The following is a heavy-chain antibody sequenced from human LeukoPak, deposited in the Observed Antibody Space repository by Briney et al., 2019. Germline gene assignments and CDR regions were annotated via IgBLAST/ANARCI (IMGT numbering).Heavy chain of an antibody. CDR2: TGRTI. V-gene: IGHV3-23*01. Sequence: PGGSLRLSCAVSGSTFSAYTMAWVRQAPGKGLEWVSITGRTILYADSVRGRFIISRDNSKNTLYLQLNSLRVDDTAVYYCAKRALIDASAFDIWGQGTMVTVSS. CDR3: AKRALIDASAFDI. J-gene: IGHJ3*02. D-gene: IGHD2-15*01. CDR1: GSTFSAYT.